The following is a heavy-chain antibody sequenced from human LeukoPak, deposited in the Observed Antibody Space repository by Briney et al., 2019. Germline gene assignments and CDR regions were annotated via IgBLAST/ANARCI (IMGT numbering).Heavy chain of an antibody. J-gene: IGHJ4*02. CDR3: AKDMRSRYSSGWYDG. D-gene: IGHD6-19*01. Sequence: GGSLRLSCAASGFTVSGNYMSWVRQAPGKGLEWVSVLYSTGTTYYADSVKGRFTISRDNSKNTLYLQMNSLRAEDTALYYCAKDMRSRYSSGWYDGWGQGTLVTVSS. V-gene: IGHV3-53*05. CDR1: GFTVSGNY. CDR2: LYSTGTT.